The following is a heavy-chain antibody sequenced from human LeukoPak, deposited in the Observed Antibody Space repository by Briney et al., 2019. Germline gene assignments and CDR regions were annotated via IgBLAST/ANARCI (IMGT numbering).Heavy chain of an antibody. V-gene: IGHV1-18*01. CDR2: ISAYNGNT. J-gene: IGHJ4*02. Sequence: ASVKVSCKTSGYTFGSYGISWVRQAPGQGFEWMGWISAYNGNTNYAQKFQDRVTMTTDTSTSTAYMELRSLRSDDTAVYYCARDLPYVVMVIGNSGDYWGQGTLVIVSS. CDR1: GYTFGSYG. CDR3: ARDLPYVVMVIGNSGDY. D-gene: IGHD2-21*01.